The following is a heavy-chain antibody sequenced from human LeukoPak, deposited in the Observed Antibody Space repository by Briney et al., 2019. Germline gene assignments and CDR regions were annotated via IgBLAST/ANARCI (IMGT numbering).Heavy chain of an antibody. CDR2: INHSGST. D-gene: IGHD4-23*01. CDR1: GGSFSGYY. V-gene: IGHV4-34*01. CDR3: ARGPNYGGNSKDFDY. Sequence: SETVSLTCAVYGGSFSGYYWSWIRQPPGKGLEWIGEINHSGSTNYNTSLKSRVTISVDTSKNQFSLKLSSVTAADTAVYYCARGPNYGGNSKDFDYWGQGTLVTVSS. J-gene: IGHJ4*02.